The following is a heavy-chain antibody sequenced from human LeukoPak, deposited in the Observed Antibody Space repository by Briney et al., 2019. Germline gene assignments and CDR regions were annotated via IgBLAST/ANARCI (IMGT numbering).Heavy chain of an antibody. CDR2: INHSGST. V-gene: IGHV4-34*01. Sequence: PSETLSLTCAVYGGSFSGYYWSWIRQPPGKGLEWIGEINHSGSTNYNPSLKGRVTISVDTSKNQFSLKLSSVTAADTAVYYCARGWGPEYSSSDYYYYGMDVWGQGTTVTVSS. CDR3: ARGWGPEYSSSDYYYYGMDV. D-gene: IGHD6-6*01. J-gene: IGHJ6*02. CDR1: GGSFSGYY.